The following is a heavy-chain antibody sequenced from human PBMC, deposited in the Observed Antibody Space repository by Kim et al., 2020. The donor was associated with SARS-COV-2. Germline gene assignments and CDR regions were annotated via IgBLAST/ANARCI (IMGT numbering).Heavy chain of an antibody. CDR2: FDPEDGET. CDR1: GYTLIELS. V-gene: IGHV1-24*01. D-gene: IGHD3-10*01. CDR3: ATGAGMVRGAPGD. J-gene: IGHJ4*02. Sequence: ASVKVSCKVSGYTLIELSMRWVRQAPGKGLEWMGGFDPEDGETIYAQKFQGRVTMTEDTSTDTAYMELSSLRSEDTAVYYCATGAGMVRGAPGDWGQGTLVTVSS.